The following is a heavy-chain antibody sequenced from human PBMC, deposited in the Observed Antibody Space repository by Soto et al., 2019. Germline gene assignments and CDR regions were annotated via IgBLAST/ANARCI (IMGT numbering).Heavy chain of an antibody. CDR2: IYYSGST. CDR1: GGSISSGDYY. D-gene: IGHD3-16*01. CDR3: ARDGGSLTADYYYGMDV. Sequence: SETLSLTCTVSGGSISSGDYYWSWIRQPPGRGLEWIGYIYYSGSTYYNPSLKSRVTISVDTSKNQFSLKLSSVTAADTAVYYCARDGGSLTADYYYGMDVWGQETTVTVSS. V-gene: IGHV4-30-4*01. J-gene: IGHJ6*02.